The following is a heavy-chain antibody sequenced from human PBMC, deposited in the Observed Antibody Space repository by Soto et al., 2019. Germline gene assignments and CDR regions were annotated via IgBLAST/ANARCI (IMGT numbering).Heavy chain of an antibody. J-gene: IGHJ6*03. CDR3: ARILFGRSVAGGYFYMDV. V-gene: IGHV2-26*01. D-gene: IGHD6-19*01. CDR2: IFSNDEK. Sequence: HVTLKESGPVLVKPTETLTLTCTVSGFSLSNVKVGVSWIRQPPGKALEWLAHIFSNDEKSYRTSLKSRLTISEDTSKSQVVLTMTNVDPVDTATYYCARILFGRSVAGGYFYMDVWGKGTTVTVSS. CDR1: GFSLSNVKVG.